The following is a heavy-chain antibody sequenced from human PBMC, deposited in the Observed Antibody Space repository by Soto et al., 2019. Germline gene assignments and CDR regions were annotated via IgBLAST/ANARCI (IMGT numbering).Heavy chain of an antibody. CDR1: GFTFSSYS. CDR3: ARDPWQNWKGYCSGGSCGPIDY. Sequence: EVQLVESGGGLVKPGGSLRLSCAAAGFTFSSYSMNWVRQAPGKELEWVSSITSRSSYIYYAGSVQGRFTISRDNAKNSLYQQMNRLRAEDTAGYYCARDPWQNWKGYCSGGSCGPIDYRGQGTLVTVSS. CDR2: ITSRSSYI. J-gene: IGHJ4*02. V-gene: IGHV3-21*01. D-gene: IGHD2-15*01.